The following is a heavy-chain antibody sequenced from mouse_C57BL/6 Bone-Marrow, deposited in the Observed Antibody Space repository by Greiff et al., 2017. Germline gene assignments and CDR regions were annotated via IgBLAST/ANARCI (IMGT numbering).Heavy chain of an antibody. CDR2: INPYNGDT. D-gene: IGHD1-1*01. CDR3: AGSDYGSSPWYFDV. CDR1: GYSFTGYF. J-gene: IGHJ1*03. V-gene: IGHV1-20*01. Sequence: EVKLLQSGPELVKPGASVKISCKASGYSFTGYFMNWVMQSPGESLEWIGRINPYNGDTFYNQKFKGKATLTVDKSSSTAHMKLRSLTSEDSAVYYCAGSDYGSSPWYFDVWGTGTTVTVSA.